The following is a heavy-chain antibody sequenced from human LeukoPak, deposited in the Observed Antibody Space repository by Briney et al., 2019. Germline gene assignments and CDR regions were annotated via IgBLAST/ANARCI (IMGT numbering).Heavy chain of an antibody. V-gene: IGHV3-7*03. D-gene: IGHD5-24*01. CDR1: GFTFSSYW. J-gene: IGHJ4*02. CDR3: ARQGSMARPFDY. CDR2: IKQDGSEK. Sequence: GGSLRLSCAASGFTFSSYWMSWVRQAPGKGLEWVANIKQDGSEKYYVDSVKGRFTIARDNAKNSLYLQMNSLKASDTAMYYCARQGSMARPFDYWGQGTLVTVSS.